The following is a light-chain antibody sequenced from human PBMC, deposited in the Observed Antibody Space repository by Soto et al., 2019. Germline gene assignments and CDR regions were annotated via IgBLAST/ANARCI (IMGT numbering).Light chain of an antibody. CDR3: QQYGSSPWT. CDR2: DAS. CDR1: QSVSSY. Sequence: IGMTQSPATLSVSPGERATLSCRASQSVSSYLAWYQQKPGQAPRLLIYDASNRATGIPARFSGSGSGTDFTLTISSLEPEDFAMYYCQQYGSSPWTFGQGTKVDI. V-gene: IGKV3-11*01. J-gene: IGKJ1*01.